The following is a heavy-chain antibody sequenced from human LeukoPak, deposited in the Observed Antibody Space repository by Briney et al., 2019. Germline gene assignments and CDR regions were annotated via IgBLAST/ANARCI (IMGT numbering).Heavy chain of an antibody. D-gene: IGHD2-21*02. Sequence: PSETLSLTCTVSDGSIIDYPWTWIRQPPGKVLEWVGYMYYTGTPNYNPSLKGRVSVSVDTSKRQFSLKLRSVTAADTAVYYCARHLYCGGDCYSGRNHYYGLDVWGQGTTVTVSS. V-gene: IGHV4-59*08. CDR2: MYYTGTP. J-gene: IGHJ6*02. CDR3: ARHLYCGGDCYSGRNHYYGLDV. CDR1: DGSIIDYP.